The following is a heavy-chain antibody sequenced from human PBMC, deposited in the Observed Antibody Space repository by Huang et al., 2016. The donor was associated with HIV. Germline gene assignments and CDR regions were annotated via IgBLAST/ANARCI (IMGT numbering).Heavy chain of an antibody. CDR3: AKDRRAYYYGSGIEY. Sequence: QVQLVESGGGVVEPGRSLRVSCAASGFSFSDSGMHWVRQAPGKGREWVAVLSYDGRNKFYADSVKGRFTISRDNSKNTVYLQMNSLRAGDTAVYYCAKDRRAYYYGSGIEYWGQGARVTVSS. D-gene: IGHD3-10*01. V-gene: IGHV3-30*18. J-gene: IGHJ4*02. CDR2: LSYDGRNK. CDR1: GFSFSDSG.